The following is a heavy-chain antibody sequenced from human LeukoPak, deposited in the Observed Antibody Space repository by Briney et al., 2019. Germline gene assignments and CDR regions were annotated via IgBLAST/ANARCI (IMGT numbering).Heavy chain of an antibody. V-gene: IGHV3-9*03. Sequence: GGSLRLSCAASGFTFDDYAMHWVRQAPGKGPEWVSGISWNSGSIVYADSVKGRFTISRDNAKNSLYLQMNSLRAEDMALYYCAKGQWELPDSEFDYWGQGTLVTVSS. CDR1: GFTFDDYA. CDR2: ISWNSGSI. J-gene: IGHJ4*02. D-gene: IGHD1-26*01. CDR3: AKGQWELPDSEFDY.